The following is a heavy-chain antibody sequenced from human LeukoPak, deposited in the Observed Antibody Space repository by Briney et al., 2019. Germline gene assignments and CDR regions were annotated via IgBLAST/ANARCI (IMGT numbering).Heavy chain of an antibody. Sequence: GESLKISCKGSGYSFTGYWIGWVRRMPGKGLEWMGIIYPGDSDIRYSPSFQGQVTISADKSISTAYLQWSSLKASDTAMYYCASSSSWYYAFDIWGQGTMVTVSS. CDR3: ASSSSWYYAFDI. V-gene: IGHV5-51*01. J-gene: IGHJ3*02. CDR1: GYSFTGYW. CDR2: IYPGDSDI. D-gene: IGHD6-13*01.